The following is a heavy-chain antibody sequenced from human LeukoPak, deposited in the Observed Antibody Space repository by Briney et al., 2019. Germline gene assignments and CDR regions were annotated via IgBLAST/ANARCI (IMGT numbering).Heavy chain of an antibody. CDR2: INHSGST. Sequence: PSETLSLTCAAYGGSVSGYYWSWIRQPPGKGLEWIGEINHSGSTNHNPSLKSRVTISVDTSKDQFSLKLSSVTAADTAVYYCARGLDDSSSSVDYFDYWGQGTLVTVSS. CDR1: GGSVSGYY. V-gene: IGHV4-34*01. D-gene: IGHD6-6*01. CDR3: ARGLDDSSSSVDYFDY. J-gene: IGHJ4*02.